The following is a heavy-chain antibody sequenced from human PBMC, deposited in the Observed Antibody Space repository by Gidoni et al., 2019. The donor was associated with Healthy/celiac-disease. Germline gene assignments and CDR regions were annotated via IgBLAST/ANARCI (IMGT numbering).Heavy chain of an antibody. D-gene: IGHD3-3*01. J-gene: IGHJ6*02. V-gene: IGHV3-21*01. CDR3: ARYYDFWSGYYLYGMDV. CDR1: VFTFRSYS. CDR2: ISSSSSYI. Sequence: VQLVESGGGLVKPGGSLSLSCAASVFTFRSYSMKCVRQAPGKGLEWVSSISSSSSYIYYADSVKGRFTISRENAKNSLYLQMNSRRAEDTAVYYCARYYDFWSGYYLYGMDVWGQGTTVTVSS.